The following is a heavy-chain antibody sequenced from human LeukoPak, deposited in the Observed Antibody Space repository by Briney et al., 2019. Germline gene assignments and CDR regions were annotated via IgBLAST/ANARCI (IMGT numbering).Heavy chain of an antibody. J-gene: IGHJ4*02. Sequence: ASVKVSCKVSGYTLTELSMHWVRQAPGKGLEWMGGFDPEDGETIYAQKVQGRVTMTEDTSTDTVYMELSSLRSEDTAVYSCATIVGWFGERIYYFAYWGQGPLVTVSS. CDR3: ATIVGWFGERIYYFAY. V-gene: IGHV1-24*01. CDR2: FDPEDGET. D-gene: IGHD3-10*01. CDR1: GYTLTELS.